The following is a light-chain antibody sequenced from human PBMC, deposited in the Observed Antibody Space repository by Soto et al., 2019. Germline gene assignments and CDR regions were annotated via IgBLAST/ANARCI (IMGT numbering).Light chain of an antibody. CDR3: QQYGSSPTWT. J-gene: IGKJ1*01. Sequence: EIVLTQSPGTLSLSPGERATLSCRASQSVSNNYFAWYQQKPGPAPRLLFYGASSRATGIPDRFTGSGSGTAFTLTISRLEPEDFAVFYCQQYGSSPTWTFGQGTKVEI. V-gene: IGKV3-20*01. CDR2: GAS. CDR1: QSVSNNY.